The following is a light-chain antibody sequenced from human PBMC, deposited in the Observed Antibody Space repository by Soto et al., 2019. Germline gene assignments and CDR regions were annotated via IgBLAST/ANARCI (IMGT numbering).Light chain of an antibody. V-gene: IGLV2-14*01. CDR2: EVY. Sequence: QSVLTQPASVSGSPGQSITISCTGSRTDVGGFNHVSWYQQHPGKAPKVIIYEVYNRPSGVSSRFSGSKSSNTASLTISGLQAEDEADYYCSSYTSISALDVFGTGTKVTVL. J-gene: IGLJ1*01. CDR3: SSYTSISALDV. CDR1: RTDVGGFNH.